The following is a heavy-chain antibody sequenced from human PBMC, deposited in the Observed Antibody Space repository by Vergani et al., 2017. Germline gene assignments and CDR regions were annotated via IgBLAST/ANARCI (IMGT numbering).Heavy chain of an antibody. V-gene: IGHV3-30*18. CDR2: ISYDGSNK. D-gene: IGHD1-7*01. CDR3: AKVRLERITGTTGGFDY. CDR1: GFTFSSYG. Sequence: QVQLVESGGGVVQPGRSLRLSCAASGFTFSSYGMHWVRQAPGKGLEWVAVISYDGSNKYYADSVKGRFTISRDNSKNTLYLQMNSLRAEDTAVYYCAKVRLERITGTTGGFDYWGQGTLVTVSS. J-gene: IGHJ4*02.